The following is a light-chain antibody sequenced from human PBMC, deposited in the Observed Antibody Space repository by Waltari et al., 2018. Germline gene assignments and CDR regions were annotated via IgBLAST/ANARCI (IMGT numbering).Light chain of an antibody. J-gene: IGLJ2*01. Sequence: QSVLTQPPSVSAAPGQKVTIYCSGSSSTIGNYFVSWYHQLPGATPKLPIYDKNKRPSGIPDRFSASKSGTSATLDITGLQIGDEADYYCATWDNSLTAVVFGGGTKLTVL. CDR3: ATWDNSLTAVV. V-gene: IGLV1-51*01. CDR2: DKN. CDR1: SSTIGNYF.